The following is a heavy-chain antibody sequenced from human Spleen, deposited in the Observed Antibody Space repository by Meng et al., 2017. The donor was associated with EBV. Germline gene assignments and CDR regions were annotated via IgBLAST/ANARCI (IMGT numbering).Heavy chain of an antibody. D-gene: IGHD4-11*01. V-gene: IGHV4-30-2*01. J-gene: IGHJ5*02. CDR2: IYHTGTT. CDR3: ARGGHNYRNWFDP. CDR1: GGSISSGGYS. Sequence: QVQLQESGSGLVKPSXXXXXTXXVSGGSISSGGYSWNWVRQPPGKDLEWIGYIYHTGTTHYNPSLNSRVTISVDTSKNQFSLKLNSVTAADTAVYYCARGGHNYRNWFDPWGQGTLVTVSS.